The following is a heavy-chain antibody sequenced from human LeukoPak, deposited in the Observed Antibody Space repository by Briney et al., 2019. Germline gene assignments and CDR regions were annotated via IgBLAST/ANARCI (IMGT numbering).Heavy chain of an antibody. CDR1: GYTFTGYY. CDR2: INPNSGGT. Sequence: ASVKVSCKASGYTFTGYYMHWVRQAPGQGLEWMGWINPNSGGTNYAQKFQGRVTMTRDTSISTAYMELSRLRSDDTAMYYCARDFTLGDRYYFDYWGQGTLVTVSS. D-gene: IGHD3-16*01. CDR3: ARDFTLGDRYYFDY. J-gene: IGHJ4*02. V-gene: IGHV1-2*02.